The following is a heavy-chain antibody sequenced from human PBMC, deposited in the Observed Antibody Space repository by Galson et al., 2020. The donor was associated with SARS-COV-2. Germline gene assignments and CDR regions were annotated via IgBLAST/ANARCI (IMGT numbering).Heavy chain of an antibody. Sequence: GESLKISCAASGFTFSSYGMHWVRQAPGKGLEWVAVISYDGSNKYYADSVKGRFTISRDNSKNTLYLQMNSLRAEDTAVYYCAKDGDRITIFGVIENYYYYYYMDVWGKGTTVTVSS. CDR1: GFTFSSYG. CDR2: ISYDGSNK. CDR3: AKDGDRITIFGVIENYYYYYYMDV. J-gene: IGHJ6*03. V-gene: IGHV3-30*18. D-gene: IGHD3-3*01.